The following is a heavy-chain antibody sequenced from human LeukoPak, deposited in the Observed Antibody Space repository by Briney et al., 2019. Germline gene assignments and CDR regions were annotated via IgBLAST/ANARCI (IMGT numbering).Heavy chain of an antibody. Sequence: GGSLRLSCAASGFTFSSHAMSWVRQAPGKGLEWVSASSGSGGRTYYADSVKGRFTISRDNSKNTLNLQMNSLRAEDTAVYYCARLGYQLLRDNWFDPWGQGTLVTVSS. CDR3: ARLGYQLLRDNWFDP. D-gene: IGHD2-2*01. CDR2: SSGSGGRT. J-gene: IGHJ5*02. V-gene: IGHV3-23*01. CDR1: GFTFSSHA.